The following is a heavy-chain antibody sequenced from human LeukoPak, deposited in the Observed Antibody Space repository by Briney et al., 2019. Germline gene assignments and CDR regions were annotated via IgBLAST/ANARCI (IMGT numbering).Heavy chain of an antibody. J-gene: IGHJ6*02. Sequence: PWGSLTLPCAGSGCTFRRCALNWLHQAPAKGLAWVSAISRSGGSTYHAVSVKGRFTISRDNSKNTLYLQMNSLRAEDTAVYYSAKAQSSSQTIGTYYYDYGMDVCGQGTTVTVSS. V-gene: IGHV3-23*01. D-gene: IGHD6-13*01. CDR3: AKAQSSSQTIGTYYYDYGMDV. CDR1: GCTFRRCA. CDR2: ISRSGGST.